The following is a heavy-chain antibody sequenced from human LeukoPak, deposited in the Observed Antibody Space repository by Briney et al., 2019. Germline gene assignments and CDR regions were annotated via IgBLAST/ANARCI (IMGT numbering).Heavy chain of an antibody. D-gene: IGHD4-17*01. CDR3: ARDGMGYGAEAY. CDR1: GGSISSGSYY. CDR2: IYTSGST. Sequence: SETLSLTCTVSGGSISSGSYYWSWIRQPAVKGLEWIGRIYTSGSTNYNPSLKSRVTISVDTSKNQFSLKLSSVTAADTAVYYCARDGMGYGAEAYWGQGTLVTVSS. V-gene: IGHV4-61*02. J-gene: IGHJ4*02.